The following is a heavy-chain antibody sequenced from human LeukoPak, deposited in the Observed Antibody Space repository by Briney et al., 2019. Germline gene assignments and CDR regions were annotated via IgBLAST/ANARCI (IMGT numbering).Heavy chain of an antibody. D-gene: IGHD6-13*01. Sequence: SETLSLTCTVSGGSFSYYYWSWIRQPPGKGLEWIGYIYYSGSTNYNPSLKSRVTISVDTSKNQFSLKLSSVTAADTAVYYCATGYLAAAGSGYFDYWGQGTLVTVSS. CDR3: ATGYLAAAGSGYFDY. CDR2: IYYSGST. V-gene: IGHV4-59*01. J-gene: IGHJ4*02. CDR1: GGSFSYYY.